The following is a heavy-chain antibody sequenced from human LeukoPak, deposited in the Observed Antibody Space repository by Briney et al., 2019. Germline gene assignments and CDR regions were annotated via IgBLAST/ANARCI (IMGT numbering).Heavy chain of an antibody. Sequence: SETLSLTCAVSGASISSGVYSWNWLRQPPGTGLEWIGFVYHSVNIHYNPSLTSRVTISVDRSKNQFSLKLTSVTAADTAVYYCARSRSGHYRYLEFWGQGTLVTVSS. CDR1: GASISSGVYS. CDR3: ARSRSGHYRYLEF. D-gene: IGHD3-22*01. J-gene: IGHJ4*02. V-gene: IGHV4-30-2*01. CDR2: VYHSVNI.